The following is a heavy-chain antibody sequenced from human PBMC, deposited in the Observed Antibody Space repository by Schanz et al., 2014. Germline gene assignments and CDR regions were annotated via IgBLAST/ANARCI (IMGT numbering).Heavy chain of an antibody. CDR3: ARHGGIPYYPMDV. CDR1: GGSISGYY. V-gene: IGHV4-59*08. J-gene: IGHJ6*02. D-gene: IGHD3-16*01. Sequence: QVQLQESGPGLVKPSETLSLTCAVSGGSISGYYWSWIRQPPGKGLEWIAFIHYSRGTNYNPSLKGRVTISVDTSKNEFSRRVASVTAADTAVYYCARHGGIPYYPMDVWGQGTTVIVSS. CDR2: IHYSRGT.